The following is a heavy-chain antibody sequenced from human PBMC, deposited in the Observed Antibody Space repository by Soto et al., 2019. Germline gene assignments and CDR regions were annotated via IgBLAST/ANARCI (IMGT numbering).Heavy chain of an antibody. CDR3: ARDTEASSAYKPDY. D-gene: IGHD3-22*01. CDR1: GFTFSAYG. CDR2: ITFNGGEK. V-gene: IGHV3-30*19. J-gene: IGHJ4*02. Sequence: QVQLVESGGGVVQPGRSLRLSCAASGFTFSAYGMHWGRQAPGKGLEWVALITFNGGEKYYADSFKGRFTISRDNSNESLYLHMDSLRAEGTAMYYCARDTEASSAYKPDYWGQGTLVTVSS.